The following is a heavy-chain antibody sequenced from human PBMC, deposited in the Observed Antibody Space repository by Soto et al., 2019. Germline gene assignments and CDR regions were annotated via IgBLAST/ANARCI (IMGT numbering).Heavy chain of an antibody. Sequence: SETLSLTCTVSGGSIISSSYYWGWIRQPPGKGLEWIGSIYYSGSTYYNPSLRSRVTISVDTSKNQFSLKLSSVTAADTAVYYCARRGSDGGTGFDPWGQGTLVTVSS. CDR3: ARRGSDGGTGFDP. D-gene: IGHD3-16*01. J-gene: IGHJ5*02. V-gene: IGHV4-39*01. CDR2: IYYSGST. CDR1: GGSIISSSYY.